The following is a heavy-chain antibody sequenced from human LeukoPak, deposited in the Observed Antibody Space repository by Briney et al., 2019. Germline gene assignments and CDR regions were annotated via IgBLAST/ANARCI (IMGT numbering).Heavy chain of an antibody. CDR3: AATIVDIAATDNA. Sequence: PGGSLRLSCAASGFTFSSYWMSWVRQAPGKGLEWVANIKQDGSEKYYVDSVKGRFTISRDNAKNSLYLQMNSLRAEDTAVYYCAATIVDIAATDNAWGQGTLVTVSS. J-gene: IGHJ4*02. CDR1: GFTFSSYW. D-gene: IGHD5-12*01. V-gene: IGHV3-7*01. CDR2: IKQDGSEK.